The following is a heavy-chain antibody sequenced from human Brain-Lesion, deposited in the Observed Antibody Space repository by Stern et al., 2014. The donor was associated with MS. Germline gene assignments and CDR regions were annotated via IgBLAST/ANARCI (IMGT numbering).Heavy chain of an antibody. V-gene: IGHV4-61*02. CDR1: GGSISSGSYY. D-gene: IGHD5-18*01. CDR3: VRETGGYTYGDTDFFDF. Sequence: QVQLVESGPGLVKPSQTLSLTCSVSGGSISSGSYYWNWIRQPAGKGLEWIGRIYASGRTNYSPSLKSRVFISGATSKNQFSLKLSSVTAADAAMYYCVRETGGYTYGDTDFFDFWGQGTLVTVSS. CDR2: IYASGRT. J-gene: IGHJ4*02.